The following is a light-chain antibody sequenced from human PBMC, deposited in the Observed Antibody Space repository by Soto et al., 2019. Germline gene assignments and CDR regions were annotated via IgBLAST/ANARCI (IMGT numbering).Light chain of an antibody. CDR3: QQLSTYPLT. CDR2: AAS. Sequence: IQLTQSPSSLSASVGDRVTITCRASQGISSYLAWYQQKPGKAPKLLIYAASTLQGGVPSRFSGSGSGTDFTLTISSLQPEDFATYYCQQLSTYPLTFGQGTKVDIK. V-gene: IGKV1-9*01. J-gene: IGKJ1*01. CDR1: QGISSY.